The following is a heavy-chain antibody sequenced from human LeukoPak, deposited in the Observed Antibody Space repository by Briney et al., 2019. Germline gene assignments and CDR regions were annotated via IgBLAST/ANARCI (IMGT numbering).Heavy chain of an antibody. CDR3: AKDQSKGRCPGKNWFDP. CDR1: GFTFSSYA. D-gene: IGHD2-15*01. J-gene: IGHJ5*02. V-gene: IGHV3-23*01. CDR2: ISGSGGST. Sequence: PGGSLRLSCAASGFTFSSYAMSWVRQAPGKGLEWVSAISGSGGSTYYADSVKGRFTISRDNSKNTLYLQMNSLRAEDTAVYYCAKDQSKGRCPGKNWFDPWGQGTLVTVSS.